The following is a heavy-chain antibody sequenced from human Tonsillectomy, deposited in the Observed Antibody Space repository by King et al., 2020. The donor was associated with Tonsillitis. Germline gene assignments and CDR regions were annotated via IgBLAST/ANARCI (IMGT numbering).Heavy chain of an antibody. V-gene: IGHV5-10-1*03. CDR3: ARQADLMYTSSWSEFFQH. D-gene: IGHD6-13*01. CDR2: IDPSDSYT. CDR1: GYSFTTYS. J-gene: IGHJ1*01. Sequence: VQLVQSGAEVKKPGESLRISCKGSGYSFTTYSISWVRQMPGKGLEWMGRIDPSDSYTNHSPSFQGHVTISADKSISTAYLQWSSLKASDTAMYYCARQADLMYTSSWSEFFQHWGQGTLVTVSS.